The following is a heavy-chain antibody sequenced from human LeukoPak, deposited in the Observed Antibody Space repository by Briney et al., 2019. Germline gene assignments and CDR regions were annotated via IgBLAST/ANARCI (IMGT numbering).Heavy chain of an antibody. Sequence: ASVKVSCKASGYTFTSYYMHWVRQAPGQGLEWMGWINPNSGGTNYAQKFQGRVTMTRDTSISTAYMELSRLRSDDTAVYYCARARRDGYGSWFDPWGQGTLVTVSS. J-gene: IGHJ5*02. CDR2: INPNSGGT. CDR3: ARARRDGYGSWFDP. D-gene: IGHD5-24*01. CDR1: GYTFTSYY. V-gene: IGHV1-2*02.